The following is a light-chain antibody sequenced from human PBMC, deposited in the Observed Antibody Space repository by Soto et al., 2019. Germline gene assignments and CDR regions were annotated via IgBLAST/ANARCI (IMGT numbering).Light chain of an antibody. CDR2: DVS. CDR1: SSDVGGYNY. CDR3: SSYTSSSTPYV. Sequence: SAPTQPASVSWAPGQSVTIPCPGNSSDVGGYNYVSWYQQHPGKAPKLMIYDVSNRPSGVSNRFSGSKSGNTASLTISGLQAEDEADYYCSSYTSSSTPYVFGTGTKVTVL. J-gene: IGLJ1*01. V-gene: IGLV2-14*01.